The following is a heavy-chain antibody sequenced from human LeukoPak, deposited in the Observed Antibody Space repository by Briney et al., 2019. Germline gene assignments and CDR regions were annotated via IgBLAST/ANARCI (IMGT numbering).Heavy chain of an antibody. CDR2: IYTSGST. D-gene: IGHD6-19*01. J-gene: IGHJ5*02. V-gene: IGHV4-4*09. Sequence: SETLSLTCTVSGGSISSYYWSWIRQPPGKGLEWIGYIYTSGSTNYNPSLKSRVTISVDTSKNQFSLKLSSVTAADTAVYYCARGYSAYSSGWYQSWFDPWGQGTLVTVSS. CDR3: ARGYSAYSSGWYQSWFDP. CDR1: GGSISSYY.